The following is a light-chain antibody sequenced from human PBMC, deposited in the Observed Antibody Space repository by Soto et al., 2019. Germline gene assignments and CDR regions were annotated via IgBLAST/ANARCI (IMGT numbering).Light chain of an antibody. V-gene: IGKV3-20*01. Sequence: EIVLTQSPGTLSLSPVERATLSCRASQSFSSSYLAWYQQKPGQAPRLLIYGASSRATGIPDRFSGSGSGTDFTLTISRLEPEDFAVYYCQQYGSSPFTFGPGTKVAIK. CDR3: QQYGSSPFT. CDR1: QSFSSSY. J-gene: IGKJ3*01. CDR2: GAS.